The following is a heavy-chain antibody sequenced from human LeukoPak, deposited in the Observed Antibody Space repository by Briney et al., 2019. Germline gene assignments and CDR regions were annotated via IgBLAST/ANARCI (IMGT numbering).Heavy chain of an antibody. CDR1: GYTFTGYY. CDR2: INPNSGGT. CDR3: AREAPRYYGSGSHGEFDY. D-gene: IGHD3-10*01. Sequence: ASVKVSCKASGYTFTGYYMHWVRQAPGQVLEWMGWINPNSGGTNYAQKFQGRVTMTRDTSISTAYMELSRLRSDDTAVYYCAREAPRYYGSGSHGEFDYWGQGTLVTVSS. J-gene: IGHJ4*02. V-gene: IGHV1-2*02.